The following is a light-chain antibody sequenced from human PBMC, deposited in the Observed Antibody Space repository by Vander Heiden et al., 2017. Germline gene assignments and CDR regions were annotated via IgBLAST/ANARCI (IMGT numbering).Light chain of an antibody. CDR2: DDN. CDR1: NIGSKS. V-gene: IGLV3-21*02. CDR3: QLWDNNSDGV. J-gene: IGLJ3*02. Sequence: SDVLTQPPSVSVDPGQTARITCGGDNIGSKSVHWYQQKPAPAPVLVVYDDNDRPSGIPERFSGSNSGNTATLTISRVEAGDEADFYCQLWDNNSDGVFGGGTKLTVL.